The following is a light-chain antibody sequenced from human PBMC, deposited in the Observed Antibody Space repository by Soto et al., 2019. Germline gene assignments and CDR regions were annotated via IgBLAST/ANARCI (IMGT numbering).Light chain of an antibody. Sequence: EIVMTQSPATLSVSPGERATLSCRTSQSVNNNLAWYQKKSGQAPRLLIYGASTRATGIPARFSGSGSGTEFTLTISSLQSEDFATYYCQQYYSYPYTFGQGTKLEI. CDR3: QQYYSYPYT. J-gene: IGKJ2*01. CDR2: GAS. CDR1: QSVNNN. V-gene: IGKV3-15*01.